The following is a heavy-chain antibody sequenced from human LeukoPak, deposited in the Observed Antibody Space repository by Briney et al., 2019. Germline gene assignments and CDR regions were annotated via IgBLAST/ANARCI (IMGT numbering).Heavy chain of an antibody. CDR1: GFTFSSYA. J-gene: IGHJ4*02. Sequence: GGSLRLSCAASGFTFSSYAMSWVRQAPGKGLEWVSVIYSGGSTYYADSVKGRFTISRDNSKNTLYLQMNSLRAEDTAVYYCARSVVVVAATLGNYFDYWAREPWSPSPQ. CDR3: ARSVVVVAATLGNYFDY. V-gene: IGHV3-66*02. D-gene: IGHD2-15*01. CDR2: IYSGGST.